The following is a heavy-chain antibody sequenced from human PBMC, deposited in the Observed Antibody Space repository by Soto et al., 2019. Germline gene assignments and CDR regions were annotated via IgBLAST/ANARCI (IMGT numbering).Heavy chain of an antibody. CDR3: MLGSGWKDFDY. CDR1: GGSISSGGYY. V-gene: IGHV4-31*03. D-gene: IGHD3-22*01. J-gene: IGHJ4*02. CDR2: IYYSGST. Sequence: SETLSLTCTVSGGSISSGGYYWSWIRQHPGKGLEWIGYIYYSGSTYYNPSLKSRVTISVDTSKNQFSLKLSSVTASDTAVYYCMLGSGWKDFDYWGQGTLVTVSS.